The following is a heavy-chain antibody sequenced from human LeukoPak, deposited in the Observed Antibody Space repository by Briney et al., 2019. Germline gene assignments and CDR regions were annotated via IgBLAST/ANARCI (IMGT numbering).Heavy chain of an antibody. CDR1: GGSINTKTHY. Sequence: PSETLSLTCTVSGGSINTKTHYWACIRQTPGKGLEWFGSVFYNGNTYYNPSLKSRVTISVDTSKNQFSLRLTSVTAADTAVYYCAKHGEDDSGYYADFFDHYGQGTLVTVSS. D-gene: IGHD3-22*01. CDR2: VFYNGNT. V-gene: IGHV4-39*01. J-gene: IGHJ4*02. CDR3: AKHGEDDSGYYADFFDH.